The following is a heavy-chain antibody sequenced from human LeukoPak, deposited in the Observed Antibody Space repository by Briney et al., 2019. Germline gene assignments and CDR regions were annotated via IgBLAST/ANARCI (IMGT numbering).Heavy chain of an antibody. Sequence: GGSLRLSCAASGFTFSDYYMSWIRQAPGKGLEWVSYISGGSSTIYYADSLKGRFTVPRDNAENSLYLLMNSLRAEDTAVYYCARRGSGRHFDFWGQGTLVTVSS. CDR1: GFTFSDYY. J-gene: IGHJ4*02. V-gene: IGHV3-11*01. D-gene: IGHD2-15*01. CDR2: ISGGSSTI. CDR3: ARRGSGRHFDF.